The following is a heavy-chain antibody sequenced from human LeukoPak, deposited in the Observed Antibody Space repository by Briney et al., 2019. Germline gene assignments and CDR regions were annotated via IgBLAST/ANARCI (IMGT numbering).Heavy chain of an antibody. CDR1: GYSISNSYY. Sequence: SETLSLTCAVSGYSISNSYYWGWIRPPPGKGLEWIGSIYHTGGTYYNPSLKSRVTISIDTSKNQFSLNLSSVTAADTAVYYCARDAHTYYYDTSGYYFEYWGQGALVTVSS. D-gene: IGHD3-22*01. J-gene: IGHJ4*02. V-gene: IGHV4-38-2*02. CDR3: ARDAHTYYYDTSGYYFEY. CDR2: IYHTGGT.